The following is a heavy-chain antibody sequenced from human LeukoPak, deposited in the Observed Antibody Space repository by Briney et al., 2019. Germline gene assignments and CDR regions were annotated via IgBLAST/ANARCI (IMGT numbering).Heavy chain of an antibody. CDR2: IKQDGSEQ. D-gene: IGHD3-22*01. J-gene: IGHJ4*02. CDR3: GKDRPNYYDSSGHYYRRNGDY. V-gene: IGHV3-7*01. Sequence: GGSLRLSCAASGFTFTRYWMAWVRQAPGKGLEWVANIKQDGSEQYHVDSVRGRFTMSRDNARSSLYLQMDFLRAEDTAVYYCGKDRPNYYDSSGHYYRRNGDYWGQGTLVTVSS. CDR1: GFTFTRYW.